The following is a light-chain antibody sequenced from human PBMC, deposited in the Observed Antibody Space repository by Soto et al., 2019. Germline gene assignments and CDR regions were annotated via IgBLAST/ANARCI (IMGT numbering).Light chain of an antibody. CDR1: QSVSSYY. V-gene: IGKV3-20*01. Sequence: EIVLTQSPGTLSLSPGERATLSCRASQSVSSYYLAWYQQKLGQAPRLLIYGASTRATGIPDRFSGSGSGTDFTLTISRLEPEDFAVYYCQQYGSSPGSVTFGPGTKVDIK. J-gene: IGKJ3*01. CDR2: GAS. CDR3: QQYGSSPGSVT.